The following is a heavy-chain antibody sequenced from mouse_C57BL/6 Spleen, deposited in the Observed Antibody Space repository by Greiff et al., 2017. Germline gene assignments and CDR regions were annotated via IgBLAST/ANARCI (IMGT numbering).Heavy chain of an antibody. CDR3: ARDGPHWYFDV. Sequence: QVQLKESGAELARPGASVKMSCKASGYTFTSYTMHWVKQRPGQGLEWIGYINPSSGYTKYNQKFKDKATLTADKSSSTAYMQLSSLTSEDSAVYYCARDGPHWYFDVWGTGTTVTVSS. V-gene: IGHV1-4*01. CDR2: INPSSGYT. J-gene: IGHJ1*03. CDR1: GYTFTSYT. D-gene: IGHD2-3*01.